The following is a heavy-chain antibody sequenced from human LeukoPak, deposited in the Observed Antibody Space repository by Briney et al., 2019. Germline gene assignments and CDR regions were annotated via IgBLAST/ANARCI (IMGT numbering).Heavy chain of an antibody. D-gene: IGHD2-15*01. J-gene: IGHJ3*02. Sequence: GGSLRLSCAASGFTFSNYNMNWVRQAPGKGLEWVSSISSSRSYIYYADSVKGRFTITRDNSKNTLYLQMNSLRAEDTAVYYCAKANVKYCSGGSCFDAFDIWGQGTMVTVSS. CDR1: GFTFSNYN. CDR2: ISSSRSYI. CDR3: AKANVKYCSGGSCFDAFDI. V-gene: IGHV3-21*04.